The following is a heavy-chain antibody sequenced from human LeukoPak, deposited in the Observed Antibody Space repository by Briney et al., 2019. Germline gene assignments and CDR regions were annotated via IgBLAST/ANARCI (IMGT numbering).Heavy chain of an antibody. CDR2: IYYSGDT. Sequence: PSETLSLTCTVSGDSISSYYWTWIRQPPGRGLEWIAYIYYSGDTNYNPSPKSRVTISIDASKNQLSLKLTSVTAADTAVYYCARQRKYFDYWGQGTLVTVSS. D-gene: IGHD1-1*01. J-gene: IGHJ4*02. CDR3: ARQRKYFDY. V-gene: IGHV4-59*01. CDR1: GDSISSYY.